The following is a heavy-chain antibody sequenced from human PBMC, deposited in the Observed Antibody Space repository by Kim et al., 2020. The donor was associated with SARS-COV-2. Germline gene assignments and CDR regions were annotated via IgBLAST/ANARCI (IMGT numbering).Heavy chain of an antibody. D-gene: IGHD3-22*01. J-gene: IGHJ4*02. CDR2: INPSGGST. Sequence: ASVKVSCKASGYTFTSYYMHWVRQAPGQGLEWMGIINPSGGSTSYAQKFQGRVTMTRDTSTSTVYMELSSLRSEDTAVYYCARGPMIVVVINLPFDYWGQGTLVTVSS. CDR1: GYTFTSYY. CDR3: ARGPMIVVVINLPFDY. V-gene: IGHV1-46*01.